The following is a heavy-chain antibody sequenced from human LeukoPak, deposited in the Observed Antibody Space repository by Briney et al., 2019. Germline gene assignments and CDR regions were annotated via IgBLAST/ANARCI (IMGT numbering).Heavy chain of an antibody. CDR3: ARGSRNYYDSSGYYYY. CDR1: GFTVGSNY. D-gene: IGHD3-22*01. Sequence: GGSLRLSCAASGFTVGSNYMSWVRQAPGKGLEWVSVIYSGGSTYYADSVKGRFTISRDNSKNTLYLQMNSLRAEDMAVYYCARGSRNYYDSSGYYYYWGQGTLVTVSS. V-gene: IGHV3-53*05. CDR2: IYSGGST. J-gene: IGHJ4*02.